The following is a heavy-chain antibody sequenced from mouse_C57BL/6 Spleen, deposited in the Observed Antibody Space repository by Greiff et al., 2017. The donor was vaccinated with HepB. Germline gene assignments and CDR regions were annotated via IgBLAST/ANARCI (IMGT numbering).Heavy chain of an antibody. CDR3: ATAQVYYAMDY. CDR2: INPSTGGT. J-gene: IGHJ4*01. Sequence: EVQLQQSGPELVKPGASVKISCKASGYSFTGYYMNWVKQSPEKSLEWIGEINPSTGGTTYNQKVKAKATLTVNKLSSTAYMPLKSLTSEDSAVYYCATAQVYYAMDYWGQGTSVTVSS. CDR1: GYSFTGYY. D-gene: IGHD3-2*02. V-gene: IGHV1-42*01.